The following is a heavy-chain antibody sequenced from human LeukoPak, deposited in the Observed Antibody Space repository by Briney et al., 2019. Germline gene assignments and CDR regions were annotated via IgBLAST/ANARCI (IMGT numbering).Heavy chain of an antibody. CDR1: GFTFSSYW. Sequence: GGSLRLSCAASGFTFSSYWMHWVRQAPGKGLVWVSRINSDGSSTSYADSVTGRFPISRDNAKNTLYLQMNSLRAEDTAVYYCAKDLGRSSTSFRGQGTLVTVSS. J-gene: IGHJ4*02. CDR2: INSDGSST. V-gene: IGHV3-74*01. D-gene: IGHD2-2*01. CDR3: AKDLGRSSTSF.